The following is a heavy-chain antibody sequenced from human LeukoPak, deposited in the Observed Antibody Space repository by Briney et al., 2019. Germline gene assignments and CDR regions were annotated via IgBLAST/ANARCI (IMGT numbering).Heavy chain of an antibody. CDR3: AKRGSKWDLDN. CDR2: ISYDGSNK. J-gene: IGHJ4*02. CDR1: GFIFTSYA. Sequence: GRSLRLSCAASGFIFTSYAMHWVRQAPGKGLEWVAVISYDGSNKYYADSVKGRFTISKDTSKNTLYPQMSSLRAEDTAIYYCAKRGSKWDLDNWGQGTLVTVSS. V-gene: IGHV3-33*03. D-gene: IGHD1-26*01.